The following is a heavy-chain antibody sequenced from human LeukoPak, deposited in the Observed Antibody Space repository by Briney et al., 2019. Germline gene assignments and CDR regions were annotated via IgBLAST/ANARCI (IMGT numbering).Heavy chain of an antibody. V-gene: IGHV3-30*03. CDR2: ISYDGSNK. J-gene: IGHJ4*02. CDR1: GFTFNSYG. Sequence: GGSLRLSCAASGFTFNSYGMHWVRQAPGKGLEWVAVISYDGSNKYYADSVKGRFTTSRDNSKNTLYLQMNSLRAEDTAVYYCARDLGVRFLEWLFIYWGQGTLVTVSS. D-gene: IGHD3-3*01. CDR3: ARDLGVRFLEWLFIY.